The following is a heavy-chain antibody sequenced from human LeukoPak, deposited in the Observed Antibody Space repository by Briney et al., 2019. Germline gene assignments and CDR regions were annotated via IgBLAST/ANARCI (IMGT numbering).Heavy chain of an antibody. J-gene: IGHJ4*02. CDR2: INHSGST. CDR1: GGSFSCYY. CDR3: SRGTVVTQY. D-gene: IGHD2-21*02. V-gene: IGHV4-34*01. Sequence: ASETLSLTCAVYGGSFSCYYWSWIRQPPGKGLEWIGEINHSGSTNYNPSLKSRVTISVDTSKNQFSLKLSSVTAADTAVYYCSRGTVVTQYWGQGTLVTVSS.